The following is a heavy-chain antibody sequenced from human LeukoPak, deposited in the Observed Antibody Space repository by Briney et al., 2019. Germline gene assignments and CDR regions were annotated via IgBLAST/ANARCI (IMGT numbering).Heavy chain of an antibody. CDR1: GGTFCTYA. CDR3: ARDEEKAAGSL. D-gene: IGHD6-13*01. J-gene: IGHJ4*02. V-gene: IGHV1-69*13. CDR2: IIPLFGAP. Sequence: SVKVSCKPSGGTFCTYAISWVRQAPGQGLEWVGGIIPLFGAPLYAQKFQGRVTITADERTSTVYMDLSSLRSDDTAVYYCARDEEKAAGSLWGQGTPVIVSS.